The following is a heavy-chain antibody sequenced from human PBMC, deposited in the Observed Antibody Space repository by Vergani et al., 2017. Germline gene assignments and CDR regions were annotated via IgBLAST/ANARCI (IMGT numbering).Heavy chain of an antibody. CDR2: ISPYNHKT. CDR3: ARSQMATNDFDL. D-gene: IGHD5-24*01. J-gene: IGHJ4*02. Sequence: QAQLGQSDSEVKKPGDSVTLSCKTSGYTFVNHPITWVRQAPGQGLEWMGWISPYNHKTLYSQKVEGRVTMPSDTSSSTVFLELRSLTSDDTAIYYCARSQMATNDFDLWGRGTLVTVSS. CDR1: GYTFVNHP. V-gene: IGHV1-18*04.